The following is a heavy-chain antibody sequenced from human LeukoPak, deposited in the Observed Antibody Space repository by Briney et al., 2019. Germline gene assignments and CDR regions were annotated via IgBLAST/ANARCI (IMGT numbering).Heavy chain of an antibody. D-gene: IGHD3-22*01. CDR2: IYSSGST. CDR3: VRATMITIVDAFDI. Sequence: SETLSLTCTVSGASIRSGSYYWTWIRQPAGKGLEWIGRIYSSGSTNYNPSLKSRVTISVDTSKNQFSLKLSSVTAADTAIYYCVRATMITIVDAFDIWGQGTMVTVSS. J-gene: IGHJ3*02. CDR1: GASIRSGSYY. V-gene: IGHV4-61*02.